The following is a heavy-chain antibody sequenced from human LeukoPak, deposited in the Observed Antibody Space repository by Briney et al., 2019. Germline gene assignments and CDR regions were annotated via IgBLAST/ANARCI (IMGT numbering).Heavy chain of an antibody. CDR2: IYPNSGGT. Sequence: ASVKVSCKASGYTFTGYYMHWVRQAPGQGLEWMGWIYPNSGGTNYAQKFQGRVTMTRDTSISTAYVELRSLRSDDTAVYYCARDLPYSSSWESIDYWGQGTLVTVSS. CDR3: ARDLPYSSSWESIDY. CDR1: GYTFTGYY. D-gene: IGHD6-13*01. V-gene: IGHV1-2*02. J-gene: IGHJ4*02.